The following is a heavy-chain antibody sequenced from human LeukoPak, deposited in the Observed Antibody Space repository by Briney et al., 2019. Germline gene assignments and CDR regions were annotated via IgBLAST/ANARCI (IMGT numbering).Heavy chain of an antibody. CDR3: ARSSYSSSSSV. D-gene: IGHD6-6*01. V-gene: IGHV3-7*03. J-gene: IGHJ3*01. Sequence: GGSLRLSCAVSGFTFSRFWMSWSRQAPGKGLEWVASINSDGSEGYYADVVKGRFTISRDNAKNSLYLQINSLRAEDTAVYYCARSSYSSSSSVWGQGTMVTVSS. CDR2: INSDGSEG. CDR1: GFTFSRFW.